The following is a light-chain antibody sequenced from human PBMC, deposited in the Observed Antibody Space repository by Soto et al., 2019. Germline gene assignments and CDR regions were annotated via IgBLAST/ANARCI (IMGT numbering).Light chain of an antibody. J-gene: IGKJ5*01. CDR1: QDIAAY. CDR3: QQAYSFPIT. Sequence: DIQVTQSPSSVSASVGDRVTITCRASQDIAAYLAFYQHKPGRAPELLIHAASSLQSGVPSRFSGSGSGTDFTLTINSLQPEDFATYYCQQAYSFPITFGQGTRLEIK. CDR2: AAS. V-gene: IGKV1D-12*01.